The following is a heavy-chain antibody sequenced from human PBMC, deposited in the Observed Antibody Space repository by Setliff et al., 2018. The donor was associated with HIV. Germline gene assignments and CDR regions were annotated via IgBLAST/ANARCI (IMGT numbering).Heavy chain of an antibody. CDR2: ISRSGDTI. D-gene: IGHD2-15*01. CDR1: GFTFSTYG. Sequence: PGESLKISCAASGFTFSTYGMNWVRQAPGKGLEWVSYISRSGDTIDYADSVKGRFTISRDNAKNSVSLQMDSLRVEDTAVYYCARDDWTCSDGTCFPITFDYWGQGTLVTVSS. V-gene: IGHV3-48*01. J-gene: IGHJ4*02. CDR3: ARDDWTCSDGTCFPITFDY.